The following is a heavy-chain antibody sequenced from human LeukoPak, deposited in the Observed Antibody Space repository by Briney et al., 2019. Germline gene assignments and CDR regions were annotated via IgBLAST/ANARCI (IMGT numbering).Heavy chain of an antibody. CDR1: GFPISSGYY. J-gene: IGHJ5*02. CDR2: FYHELKT. Sequence: SETLSLTCTVSGFPISSGYYWGWIRPFPGQGLEWIVTFYHELKTFYNPSLKSRVSISVDTSKNQFPLMLTSLTAADTAVYYCARDAYSNDWFDPWGQGTPVIVSS. CDR3: ARDAYSNDWFDP. D-gene: IGHD4-11*01. V-gene: IGHV4-38-2*02.